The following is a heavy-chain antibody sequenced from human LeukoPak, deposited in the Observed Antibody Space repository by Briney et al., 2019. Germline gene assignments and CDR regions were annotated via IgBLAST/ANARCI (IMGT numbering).Heavy chain of an antibody. CDR1: GFTFSSYE. Sequence: SGGSLRLSCAASGFTFSSYEMNWVRQAPGKGLEWVSYISSSGSTIYYADSVKGRFTISRDNSKNTLFLQMNSLRREDTAVYYCARNRISGYDYFDYWGQGTLVTVSS. V-gene: IGHV3-48*03. D-gene: IGHD5-12*01. J-gene: IGHJ4*02. CDR3: ARNRISGYDYFDY. CDR2: ISSSGSTI.